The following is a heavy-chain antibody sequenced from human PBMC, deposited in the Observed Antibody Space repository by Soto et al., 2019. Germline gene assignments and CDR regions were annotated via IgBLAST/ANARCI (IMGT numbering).Heavy chain of an antibody. V-gene: IGHV1-69*01. CDR2: SIPVFGTA. CDR3: AKGPSSGYFDY. J-gene: IGHJ4*02. Sequence: VQLVQSGAEVRKPGSSVTVSCKASGGSFRSYAVSWVRLAPGQGLEWMGGSIPVFGTANYAQKFQGRVTITADESKSTDYMELSSLRSDDTAMYYCAKGPSSGYFDYWGQGTLVTVSS. D-gene: IGHD3-22*01. CDR1: GGSFRSYA.